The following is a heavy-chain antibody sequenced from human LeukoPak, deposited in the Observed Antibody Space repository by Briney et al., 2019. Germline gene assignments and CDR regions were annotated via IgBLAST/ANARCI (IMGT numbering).Heavy chain of an antibody. V-gene: IGHV1-2*06. D-gene: IGHD3-10*01. CDR3: ARVMVSLVRGDYFHFDY. CDR2: INPNSGGT. J-gene: IGHJ4*02. CDR1: GYTFTDLY. Sequence: GASVKVSCKASGYTFTDLYIHWVRQAPGQGLEWMGRINPNSGGTNFAQKFQGRVTMTRDTSISTAYMELSGLRSDDTAMYYCARVMVSLVRGDYFHFDYWAQGTLVTVSS.